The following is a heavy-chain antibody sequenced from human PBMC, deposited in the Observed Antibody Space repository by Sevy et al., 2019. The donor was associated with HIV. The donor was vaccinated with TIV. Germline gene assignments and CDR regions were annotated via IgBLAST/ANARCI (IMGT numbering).Heavy chain of an antibody. D-gene: IGHD3-16*02. J-gene: IGHJ6*02. Sequence: ASVKVSCKASGYTFTSYDINWVRQATGQGLEWMGWMNPNSGNTGYAQKFQGRVTMTRNTSISTAYMELSSLGSEDTAVYYCASLPYYDYVWGSYRYYYYYGMDVWGQGTTVTVSS. V-gene: IGHV1-8*01. CDR3: ASLPYYDYVWGSYRYYYYYGMDV. CDR2: MNPNSGNT. CDR1: GYTFTSYD.